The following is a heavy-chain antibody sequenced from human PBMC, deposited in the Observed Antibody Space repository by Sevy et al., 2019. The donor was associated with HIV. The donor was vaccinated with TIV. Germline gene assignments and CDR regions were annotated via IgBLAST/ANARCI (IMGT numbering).Heavy chain of an antibody. Sequence: GGSLRLSCAASGFTFSSYWMSWVRQAPGKGLEWVANIKQDGSEKYYVDSVKGRFTISRDNAKNSLYLQMNSLRAEDTAVYYCARGPSSGWYKFYYMDVWGKGTTVTVS. CDR3: ARGPSSGWYKFYYMDV. CDR1: GFTFSSYW. D-gene: IGHD6-19*01. J-gene: IGHJ6*03. CDR2: IKQDGSEK. V-gene: IGHV3-7*01.